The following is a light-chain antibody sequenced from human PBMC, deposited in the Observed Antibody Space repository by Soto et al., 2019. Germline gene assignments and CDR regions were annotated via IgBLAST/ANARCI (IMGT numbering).Light chain of an antibody. Sequence: ESVFTQSPGTLSLSPGERATLSCRASQSVSSSYLAWYQQKPGQAPRLLIYGASSRATGIPDRFSGSGSGTDFTLTISRLEPEDFAVYYCQQYGSSRGWTFGQGTKVDIK. V-gene: IGKV3-20*01. CDR2: GAS. J-gene: IGKJ1*01. CDR3: QQYGSSRGWT. CDR1: QSVSSSY.